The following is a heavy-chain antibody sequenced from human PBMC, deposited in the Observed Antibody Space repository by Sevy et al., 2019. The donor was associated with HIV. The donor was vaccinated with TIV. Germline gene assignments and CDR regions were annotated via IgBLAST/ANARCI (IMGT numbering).Heavy chain of an antibody. J-gene: IGHJ4*02. Sequence: PSETLSLTRAASGGSISSYYWNWMRQPAGKGLEGIGRIYTRGSTNYNPSLKSRVTMSVDTSKNQLSLKLSSVTAADTAVYYCARVRYGRYFDYWGQGTLVTVSS. CDR1: GGSISSYY. CDR2: IYTRGST. V-gene: IGHV4-4*07. D-gene: IGHD1-1*01. CDR3: ARVRYGRYFDY.